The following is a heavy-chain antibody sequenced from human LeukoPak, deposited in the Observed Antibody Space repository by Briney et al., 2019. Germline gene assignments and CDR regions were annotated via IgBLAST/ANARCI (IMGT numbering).Heavy chain of an antibody. CDR2: ISSSSSYI. CDR1: GFTFSRYA. CDR3: ARGSRGYDFWSGIFDY. Sequence: GGSLRLSCAASGFTFSRYAMSWVRQAPGKGLEWVSSISSSSSYIYYADSVKGRFTISRDNAKNSLYLQMNSLRAEDTAVYYCARGSRGYDFWSGIFDYWGQGTLVTVSS. D-gene: IGHD3-3*01. V-gene: IGHV3-21*01. J-gene: IGHJ4*02.